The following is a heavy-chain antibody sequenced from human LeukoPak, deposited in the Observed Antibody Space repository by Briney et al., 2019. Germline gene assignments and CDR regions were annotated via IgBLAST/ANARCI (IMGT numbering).Heavy chain of an antibody. J-gene: IGHJ4*02. CDR3: ARRPRRRITRVRGASRSFGFDY. Sequence: PSETLSLTCAVYGGSFSGYHWSWIRQPPGKGLEWIGEINHSGSTNYNPSLKSRVTISVDTSKNQFSLKLSSVTAADTAVYYCARRPRRRITRVRGASRSFGFDYWGQGTLVTVSS. CDR2: INHSGST. V-gene: IGHV4-34*01. D-gene: IGHD3-10*01. CDR1: GGSFSGYH.